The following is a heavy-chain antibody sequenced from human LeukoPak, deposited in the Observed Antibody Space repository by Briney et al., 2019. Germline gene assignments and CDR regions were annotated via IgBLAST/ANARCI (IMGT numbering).Heavy chain of an antibody. CDR3: ARGLHEGAAAPLGDY. V-gene: IGHV1-18*01. D-gene: IGHD6-13*01. CDR2: ISGYNGYT. CDR1: GYTFTNYG. Sequence: ASVKVSCKASGYTFTNYGVSWVRQAPGQGLEWMGWISGYNGYTNYAQKFQFRVTMTTDTSTSTAYMELRSLRSEDTAVYYCARGLHEGAAAPLGDYWGQGTLVTVSS. J-gene: IGHJ4*02.